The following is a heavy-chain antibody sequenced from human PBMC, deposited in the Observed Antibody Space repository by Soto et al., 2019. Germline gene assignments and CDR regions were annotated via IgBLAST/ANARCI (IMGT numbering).Heavy chain of an antibody. CDR1: GFTFSSYW. Sequence: GGSLRLSCAASGFTFSSYWMHWVRQAPGKGLVWVSRMNEDGGTTDYADSVKGRFTISRDNAKNSLYLQMDSLRAEDTAVYYCARDQEAGSFFPYYYGMDVWGQGTTVTVSS. J-gene: IGHJ6*02. CDR3: ARDQEAGSFFPYYYGMDV. D-gene: IGHD6-13*01. V-gene: IGHV3-74*01. CDR2: MNEDGGTT.